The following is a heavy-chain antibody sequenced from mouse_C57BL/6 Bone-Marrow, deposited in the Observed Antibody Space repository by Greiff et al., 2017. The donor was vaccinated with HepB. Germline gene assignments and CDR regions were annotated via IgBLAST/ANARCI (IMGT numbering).Heavy chain of an antibody. CDR2: IDPSDSET. J-gene: IGHJ2*01. CDR1: GYTFTSYW. D-gene: IGHD1-1*01. Sequence: QVQLKQPGAELVRPGSSVKLSCKASGYTFTSYWMHWVKQRPIQGLEWIGNIDPSDSETHYNQKFKDKATLTVDKSSSTAYMQLSSLTSEDSAVYYCARGAVNYFDYWGQGTTLTVSS. V-gene: IGHV1-52*01. CDR3: ARGAVNYFDY.